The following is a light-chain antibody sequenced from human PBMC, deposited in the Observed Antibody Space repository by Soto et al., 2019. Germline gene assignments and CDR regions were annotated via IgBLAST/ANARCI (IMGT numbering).Light chain of an antibody. CDR3: QKYNSAIT. V-gene: IGKV1-27*01. CDR2: AAS. J-gene: IGKJ4*01. CDR1: QGISNY. Sequence: DIQMTQSPSSLSASVGDRVTITCRASQGISNYLAWYQQKPGKVPKLLIYAASTLQSGVPSRFSGSGSGADFTLTSSSLQPEDVAAYYCQKYNSAITFGGGTKVEIK.